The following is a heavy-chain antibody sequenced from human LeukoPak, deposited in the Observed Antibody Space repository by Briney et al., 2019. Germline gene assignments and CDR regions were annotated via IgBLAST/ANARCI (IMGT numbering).Heavy chain of an antibody. V-gene: IGHV3-30*04. D-gene: IGHD3-22*01. Sequence: GGSLRLSCAASGFTFSSFAMHWVRQAPPKGLEWVAVISFDGSDKYYAEAVKGRFTISRDNSENTVYLQMNSLRAEDTAVYYCARDLDSSGYYYAYWGQGSLVTVSS. CDR3: ARDLDSSGYYYAY. J-gene: IGHJ4*02. CDR2: ISFDGSDK. CDR1: GFTFSSFA.